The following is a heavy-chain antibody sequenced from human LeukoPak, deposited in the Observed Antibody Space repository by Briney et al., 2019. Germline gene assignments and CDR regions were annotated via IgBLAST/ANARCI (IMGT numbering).Heavy chain of an antibody. Sequence: QPGGSLRLSCAASGFTFSSHAMSWVRQAPGKGLEWVSGLIENGATTYYADSVKGRFTISRDNSRNTMYLQMNSLRAEDTAAYYCAKGSYYDSSGSFYFDYWGQGTLVTVSS. D-gene: IGHD3-22*01. V-gene: IGHV3-23*01. CDR1: GFTFSSHA. J-gene: IGHJ4*02. CDR2: LIENGATT. CDR3: AKGSYYDSSGSFYFDY.